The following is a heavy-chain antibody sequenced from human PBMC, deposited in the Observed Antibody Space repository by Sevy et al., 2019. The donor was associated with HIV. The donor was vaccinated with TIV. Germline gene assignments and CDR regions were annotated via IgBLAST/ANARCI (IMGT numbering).Heavy chain of an antibody. Sequence: SETPSLTCTVSGGSISSSSYYWGWIRQPPGKGLEWIGSIYYSGSTYYNPSLKSRVTISVDTSKNQFSLKLSSVTAADTAVYYCARHVSGRVSGYYFDYWGQGTLVTVSS. J-gene: IGHJ4*02. V-gene: IGHV4-39*01. CDR2: IYYSGST. CDR3: ARHVSGRVSGYYFDY. CDR1: GGSISSSSYY.